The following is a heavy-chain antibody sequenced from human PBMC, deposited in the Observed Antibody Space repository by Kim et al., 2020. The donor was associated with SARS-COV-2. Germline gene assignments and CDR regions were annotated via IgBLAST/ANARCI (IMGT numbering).Heavy chain of an antibody. D-gene: IGHD5-12*01. V-gene: IGHV1-8*01. CDR1: GYTFTSYD. CDR2: MNPNSGNT. CDR3: ARVGKGGYSGYVTYYFDY. J-gene: IGHJ4*02. Sequence: ASVKVSCKASGYTFTSYDINWVRQATGQGLEWMGWMNPNSGNTGYAQKFQGRVTMTRNTSISTAYMELSSLRSEDTAVYYCARVGKGGYSGYVTYYFDYWGQGTLVTVSS.